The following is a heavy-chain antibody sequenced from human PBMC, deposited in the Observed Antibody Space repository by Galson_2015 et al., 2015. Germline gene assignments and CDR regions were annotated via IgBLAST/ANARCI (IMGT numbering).Heavy chain of an antibody. CDR3: ARSFSGSMYNWFDP. V-gene: IGHV1-18*01. CDR1: GYTFTSYG. Sequence: SVKVSCKASGYTFTSYGVSWVRQAPGQGLEWMGWISAYNGNTNYAQKLQGRVTVTTDTSTSTAYMELRSLTSDDTAVYYCARSFSGSMYNWFDPWGQGTLVTVSS. D-gene: IGHD3-22*01. J-gene: IGHJ5*02. CDR2: ISAYNGNT.